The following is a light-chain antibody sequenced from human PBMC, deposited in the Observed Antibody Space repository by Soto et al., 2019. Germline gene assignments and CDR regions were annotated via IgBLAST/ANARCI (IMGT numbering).Light chain of an antibody. CDR1: SSDVAIYNY. CDR2: DVS. Sequence: QSALTQPRSVSGSPGQSVTISCTGTSSDVAIYNYISWYQQHPGEAPKLMIHDVSERPSGVPDRFSGSKSGNTASLTISGLQAEDEADYYCCSYAGSNTFARNVFGTGTKVTVL. V-gene: IGLV2-11*01. CDR3: CSYAGSNTFARNV. J-gene: IGLJ1*01.